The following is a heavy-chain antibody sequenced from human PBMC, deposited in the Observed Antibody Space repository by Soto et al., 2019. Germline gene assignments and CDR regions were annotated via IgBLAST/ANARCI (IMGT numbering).Heavy chain of an antibody. V-gene: IGHV3-30*03. D-gene: IGHD4-17*01. CDR2: ISYDGTNK. CDR1: GFTFSTYG. CDR3: AIDLQSYGDYHYYCYGMDV. Sequence: QVQLVESGGGEVQPGRSLTISCAASGFTFSTYGMHWVRQTPGKGLEWVAVISYDGTNKFYSDSVKGRFTISRDNFKNTLTLQMNSLRADDTAVYSCAIDLQSYGDYHYYCYGMDVWGLGTRVTVSS. J-gene: IGHJ6*02.